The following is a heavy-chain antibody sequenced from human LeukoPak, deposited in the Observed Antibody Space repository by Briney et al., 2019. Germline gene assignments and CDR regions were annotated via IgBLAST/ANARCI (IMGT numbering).Heavy chain of an antibody. CDR1: GVTVSNNY. V-gene: IGHV3-53*01. D-gene: IGHD1-26*01. J-gene: IGHJ4*02. CDR3: ARRLGTTMLDY. Sequence: GGSLRLSCAASGVTVSNNYMSWVRQAPGKGLEWVSVIYTSGNTHYADSVEGRFTISRDNDKASLYLQMISLRDEDTAVYYCARRLGTTMLDYWGQGTLVTVSS. CDR2: IYTSGNT.